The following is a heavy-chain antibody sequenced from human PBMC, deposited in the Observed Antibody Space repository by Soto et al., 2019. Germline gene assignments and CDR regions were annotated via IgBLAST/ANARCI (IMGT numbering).Heavy chain of an antibody. J-gene: IGHJ4*02. CDR3: ARAADGYNFFFYYFEN. CDR1: GFTFSSYW. V-gene: IGHV3-7*04. Sequence: GGSLRLSFAASGFTFSSYWMSWVRQAPGKGLEWVANIKQDGSEKYYVDSVKGRFTISRDNAKNSLYLQMNSLRAEDTAVYYCARAADGYNFFFYYFENWGQGTLVTVFS. D-gene: IGHD5-18*01. CDR2: IKQDGSEK.